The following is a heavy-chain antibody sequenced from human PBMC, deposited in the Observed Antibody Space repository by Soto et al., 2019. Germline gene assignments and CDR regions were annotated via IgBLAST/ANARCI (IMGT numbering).Heavy chain of an antibody. V-gene: IGHV1-69*01. D-gene: IGHD3-16*01. CDR3: ARAYVDNWYFEL. CDR1: GGTFRSYV. Sequence: QVQLVQSGAEVKKPGSSVKVSCKASGGTFRSYVINWVRQAPGQGLEWMGGIIPIFGTTYYVQKFQDRVTITADESTSTAYMELSSLSSEDTAIYYCARAYVDNWYFELWGRGTLVTVSA. J-gene: IGHJ2*01. CDR2: IIPIFGTT.